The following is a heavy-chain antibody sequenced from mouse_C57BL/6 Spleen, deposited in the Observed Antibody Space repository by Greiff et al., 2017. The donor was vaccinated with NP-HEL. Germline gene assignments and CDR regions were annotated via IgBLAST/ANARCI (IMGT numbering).Heavy chain of an antibody. CDR3: ARGGTTVVADY. CDR2: IDPSDSYT. CDR1: GYTFTSYW. Sequence: QVQLQQPGAELVMPGASVKLSCKASGYTFTSYWMHWVKQRPGQGLEWIGEIDPSDSYTNYNQKFKGKSTLTVDKSSSTADMQLSSLTSEDSAVYYCARGGTTVVADYWGQGTTLTVSS. V-gene: IGHV1-69*01. D-gene: IGHD1-1*01. J-gene: IGHJ2*01.